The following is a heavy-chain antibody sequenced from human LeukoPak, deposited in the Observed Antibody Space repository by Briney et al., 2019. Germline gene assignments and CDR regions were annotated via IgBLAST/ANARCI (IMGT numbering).Heavy chain of an antibody. D-gene: IGHD1-7*01. Sequence: GGSLRLSCAASGFTFSSYSMNWVRQAPGKGLEWVSYISSSSSTIYYADSVKGRFTISRDNAKNSLYLQINSLRAEDTAVYYCARGGNYPDYWGQGTLVTVSS. J-gene: IGHJ4*02. CDR3: ARGGNYPDY. CDR2: ISSSSSTI. CDR1: GFTFSSYS. V-gene: IGHV3-48*01.